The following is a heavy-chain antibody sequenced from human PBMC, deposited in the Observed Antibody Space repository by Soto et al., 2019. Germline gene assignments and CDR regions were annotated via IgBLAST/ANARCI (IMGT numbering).Heavy chain of an antibody. CDR1: GYTFTSYY. CDR3: ARPALYDILTGYNPEIRDYYYYYGMDV. D-gene: IGHD3-9*01. J-gene: IGHJ6*02. Sequence: ASVKVSCKASGYTFTSYYMHWVRQAPGQGLEWMGIINPSGGSTSYAQKFQGRVTMTRDTSTSTVYMELSSLRSEDTAVYYCARPALYDILTGYNPEIRDYYYYYGMDVWGQGTTVTVSS. V-gene: IGHV1-46*01. CDR2: INPSGGST.